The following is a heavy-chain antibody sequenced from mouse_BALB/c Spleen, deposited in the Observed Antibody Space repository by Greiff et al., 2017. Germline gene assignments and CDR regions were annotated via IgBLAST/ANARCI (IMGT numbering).Heavy chain of an antibody. Sequence: EVKLMESGPGLVKPSQSLSLTCSVTGYSITSGYYWNWIRQFPGNKLEWMGYISYDGSNNYNPSLKNRISITRDTSKNQFFLKLNSVTTEDTATYYCARGDGSSSWYFDYWGQGTTLTVSS. D-gene: IGHD1-1*01. J-gene: IGHJ2*01. CDR3: ARGDGSSSWYFDY. CDR1: GYSITSGYY. V-gene: IGHV3-6*02. CDR2: ISYDGSN.